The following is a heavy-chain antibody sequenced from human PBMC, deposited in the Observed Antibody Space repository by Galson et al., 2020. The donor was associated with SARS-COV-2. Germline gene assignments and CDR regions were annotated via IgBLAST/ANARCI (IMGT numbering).Heavy chain of an antibody. D-gene: IGHD3-10*01. V-gene: IGHV3-64*01. J-gene: IGHJ4*02. CDR3: ARGTIIWFRELLDY. CDR1: GFTFSSYA. Sequence: GGSLRLSCAASGFTFSSYAMHWVRQAPGKGLEYVSAISSNGGSTYYANSVKGRFTISRDNSKNTLYLQMGSLRAEDMAVYYCARGTIIWFRELLDYWGQGTLVTVSS. CDR2: ISSNGGST.